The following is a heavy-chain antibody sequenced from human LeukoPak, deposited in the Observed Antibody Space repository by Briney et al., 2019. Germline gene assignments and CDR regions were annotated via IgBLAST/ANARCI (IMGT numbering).Heavy chain of an antibody. Sequence: GGSLTLSCAASGFTFSNYAMSWVRQAPGKGLEWVSGISGSGGSTYYVDSVKGRFTISRDTSKNTLYPQMNSLRVEDTAVYYCAKSRARREGSSGSIDYWGQGTLVTVSS. V-gene: IGHV3-23*01. CDR2: ISGSGGST. CDR3: AKSRARREGSSGSIDY. J-gene: IGHJ4*02. CDR1: GFTFSNYA. D-gene: IGHD3-22*01.